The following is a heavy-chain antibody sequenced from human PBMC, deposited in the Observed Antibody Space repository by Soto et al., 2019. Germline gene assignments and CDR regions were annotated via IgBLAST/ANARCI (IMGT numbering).Heavy chain of an antibody. V-gene: IGHV1-69*13. CDR1: GGTFSSYA. J-gene: IGHJ4*02. CDR3: ARDVVDYGDYTKNIFDY. D-gene: IGHD4-17*01. CDR2: IIPIFGTA. Sequence: SVKVSCKASGGTFSSYAISWVRQAPGQGLEWMGGIIPIFGTANYAQKFQGRVTITADESTSTAYMELSSLRSEDTAVYYCARDVVDYGDYTKNIFDYWGQGTLVTVSS.